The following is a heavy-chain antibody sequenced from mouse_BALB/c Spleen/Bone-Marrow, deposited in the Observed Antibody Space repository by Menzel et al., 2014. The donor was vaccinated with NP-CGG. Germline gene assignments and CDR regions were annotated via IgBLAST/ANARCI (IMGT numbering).Heavy chain of an antibody. J-gene: IGHJ4*01. CDR1: GFTFIDHY. V-gene: IGHV7-3*02. CDR2: IRNKAYGYTT. Sequence: EVKLMESGGGLVQPGGSLRLSCTTSGFTFIDHYMSWVRQPPGKALEWLGFIRNKAYGYTTEYSASVKGRFTISRDNSQSILYLQMNTLRAEDSATYYCARFPMDYWGQGTPVTVSS. CDR3: ARFPMDY.